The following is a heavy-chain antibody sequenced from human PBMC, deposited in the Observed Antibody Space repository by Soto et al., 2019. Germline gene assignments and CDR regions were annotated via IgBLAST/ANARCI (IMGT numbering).Heavy chain of an antibody. D-gene: IGHD3-10*01. V-gene: IGHV4-34*01. CDR3: ARVPSRITMVRGVIIRSAYFDY. CDR1: GGSFSGYY. J-gene: IGHJ4*02. CDR2: INHSGST. Sequence: SETLSLTCAVYGGSFSGYYWSWIRQPPGKGLEWIGEINHSGSTNYNPSLKSRVTISVDTSKNQFSLKLSSVTAADTAVYYWARVPSRITMVRGVIIRSAYFDYWGQGTLVTVSS.